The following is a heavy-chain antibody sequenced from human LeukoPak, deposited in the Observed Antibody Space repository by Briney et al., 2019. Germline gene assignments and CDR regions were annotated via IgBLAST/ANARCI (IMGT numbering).Heavy chain of an antibody. D-gene: IGHD3-10*01. CDR3: AKDLVSGNNDYYGSGSYLGYFDY. Sequence: GGSLRLSCAASGFTFSSYGMSWVRQAPGKGLEWVSAISGSGGSTYYADSVKGRFTISRDNSKNTLYLQMNSLRAEDTAVYYCAKDLVSGNNDYYGSGSYLGYFDYWGQGTLVTVSS. V-gene: IGHV3-23*01. CDR2: ISGSGGST. CDR1: GFTFSSYG. J-gene: IGHJ4*02.